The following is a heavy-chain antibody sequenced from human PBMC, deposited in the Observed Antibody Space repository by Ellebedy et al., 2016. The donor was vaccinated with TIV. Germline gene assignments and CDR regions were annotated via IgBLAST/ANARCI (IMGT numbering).Heavy chain of an antibody. CDR3: AREGGAHYYYYGMDV. J-gene: IGHJ6*02. CDR1: GYTFTNYY. D-gene: IGHD1-26*01. CDR2: INPSGDST. V-gene: IGHV1-46*01. Sequence: ASVKVSCKASGYTFTNYYIHWVRQAPGQGLEWMGIINPSGDSTSYAQKFQDRVLMTSNTSTSTVYMELSSLRSDDTAVHYCAREGGAHYYYYGMDVWGQGTTVTVSS.